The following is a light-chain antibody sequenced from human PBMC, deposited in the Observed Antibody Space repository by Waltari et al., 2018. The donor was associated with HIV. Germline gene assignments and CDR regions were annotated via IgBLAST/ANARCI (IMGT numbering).Light chain of an antibody. V-gene: IGLV1-40*01. J-gene: IGLJ2*01. Sequence: QSVLTQPPSVSGAPGPRVTISCTGSSSNIGAGYAVHCYQQLPGTAPKLLIYANINRPSGVPDRFSGSKSGSSASLAITGLQAEDEAHYYCQSFDSSLTTSGVIFGGGTKLTVL. CDR2: ANI. CDR3: QSFDSSLTTSGVI. CDR1: SSNIGAGYA.